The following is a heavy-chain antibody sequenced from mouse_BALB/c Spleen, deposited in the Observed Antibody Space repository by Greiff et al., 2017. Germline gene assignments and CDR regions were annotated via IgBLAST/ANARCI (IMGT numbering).Heavy chain of an antibody. CDR1: GYSITSDYA. CDR2: ISYSGST. V-gene: IGHV3-2*02. J-gene: IGHJ4*01. CDR3: ARDAMDY. Sequence: VQLQQSGPGLVKPSQSLSLTCTVTGYSITSDYAWNWIRQFPGNKLEWMGYISYSGSTSYNPSLKSRISITRDTSKNQFFLQLNSVTTEDTATYYCARDAMDYWGQGTSVTVSS.